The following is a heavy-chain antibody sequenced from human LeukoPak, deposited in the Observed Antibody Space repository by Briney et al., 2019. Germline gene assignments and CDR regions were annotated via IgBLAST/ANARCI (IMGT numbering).Heavy chain of an antibody. J-gene: IGHJ4*02. D-gene: IGHD4-11*01. V-gene: IGHV3-30*02. CDR2: IRYDGSNK. Sequence: PGGSLRLSCAASGFTFSNYGMQWVRQAPGKGLEWVAFIRYDGSNKYYADSVKGQFTISRDNSKNTQYLHMSSPRAEDTAVYYCAKDHFSNYVGYFDYWGQGTLVTVSS. CDR1: GFTFSNYG. CDR3: AKDHFSNYVGYFDY.